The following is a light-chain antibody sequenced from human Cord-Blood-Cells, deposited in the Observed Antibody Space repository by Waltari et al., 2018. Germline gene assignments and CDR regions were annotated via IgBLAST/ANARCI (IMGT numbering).Light chain of an antibody. CDR1: TLGDKD. V-gene: IGLV3-1*01. J-gene: IGLJ2*01. CDR3: QAWDSSTVV. Sequence: SSELTPPPPVSVSPGQPASITCSGDTLGDKDACRYQQKPGQSPVLDIYQDSKRPSGIPERFSGSNSGNTATLTISGTQAMDEADYYCQAWDSSTVVFGGGTKLTVL. CDR2: QDS.